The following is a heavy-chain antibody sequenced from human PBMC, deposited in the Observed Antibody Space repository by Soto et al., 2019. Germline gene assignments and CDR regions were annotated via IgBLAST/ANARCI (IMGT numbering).Heavy chain of an antibody. V-gene: IGHV1-8*01. CDR1: GYTFTSYD. Sequence: QVQLVQSGAEVKKPGASVKVSCKASGYTFTSYDINWVRQATGQGLEWMGWMNPNSGNTGYAQKFQGRVTMTRNTSISTAYMELSSLRSEDTAVYYCARALHRDYGDYGGEGWFDPWGQGTLVTVSS. J-gene: IGHJ5*02. CDR3: ARALHRDYGDYGGEGWFDP. D-gene: IGHD4-17*01. CDR2: MNPNSGNT.